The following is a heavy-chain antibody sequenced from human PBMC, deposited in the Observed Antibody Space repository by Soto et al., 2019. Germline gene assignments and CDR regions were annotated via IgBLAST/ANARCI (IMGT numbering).Heavy chain of an antibody. D-gene: IGHD1-26*01. CDR3: ARGSGSYWTDF. V-gene: IGHV5-51*01. CDR2: IYPADSNT. Sequence: GESLKISCEASGYNFKNYWIGWVRQMPGKGLEWMGIIYPADSNTRYSPSFEGQVTISADKSITTAYLQWSSLKASDTAMYYCARGSGSYWTDFCGQGALVTVSS. CDR1: GYNFKNYW. J-gene: IGHJ4*02.